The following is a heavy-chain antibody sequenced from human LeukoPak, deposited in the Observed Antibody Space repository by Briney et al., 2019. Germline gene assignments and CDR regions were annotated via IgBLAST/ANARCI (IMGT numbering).Heavy chain of an antibody. Sequence: GESLKISCKGSGYRFTSYWIGWVRQMPGKGLEWMGIIYPGDSDTRYSPSFQGQVTISADKSISTAYLQWSSLKASDTAMYYCARHVGIAAAGQPYYYGMDVWGQGTTVTVSS. D-gene: IGHD6-13*01. CDR3: ARHVGIAAAGQPYYYGMDV. CDR2: IYPGDSDT. V-gene: IGHV5-51*01. J-gene: IGHJ6*02. CDR1: GYRFTSYW.